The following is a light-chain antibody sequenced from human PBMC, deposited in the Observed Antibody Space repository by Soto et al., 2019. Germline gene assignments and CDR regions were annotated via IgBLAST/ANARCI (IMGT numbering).Light chain of an antibody. Sequence: QSALTQPRSVSGSPGQSVTISCTGTSSDVGGYNFVSWYQQYPGKAPKLIIYDVTKGPSGVPDRFSGSKSGTSASLAISGLQSEDEADYYCAAWDDSLNGWVFGGGTKVTVL. CDR3: AAWDDSLNGWV. CDR1: SSDVGGYNF. CDR2: DVT. J-gene: IGLJ3*02. V-gene: IGLV2-11*01.